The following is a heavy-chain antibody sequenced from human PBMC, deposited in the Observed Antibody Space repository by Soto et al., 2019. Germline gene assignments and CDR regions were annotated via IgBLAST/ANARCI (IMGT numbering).Heavy chain of an antibody. Sequence: PGGSLRLSCAASGFTFSSYSMNWVRQAPGKGLEWVSSISSSSSYIYYADSVKGRFTISRDNAKNSLYLQMNSLRAEDTAVYYCARDFIPLGYCSGGSCHTSSWGQGTLVTVSS. CDR3: ARDFIPLGYCSGGSCHTSS. CDR2: ISSSSSYI. D-gene: IGHD2-15*01. J-gene: IGHJ5*02. CDR1: GFTFSSYS. V-gene: IGHV3-21*01.